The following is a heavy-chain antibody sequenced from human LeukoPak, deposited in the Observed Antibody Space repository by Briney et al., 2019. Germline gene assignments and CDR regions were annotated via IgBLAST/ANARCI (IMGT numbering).Heavy chain of an antibody. CDR1: GFTLSSYG. CDR3: ARGKLGYCSGGSCYGAFDI. Sequence: PGGSLRLSCAASGFTLSSYGMHWVRQAPAKGREGVAVIPYDGSNKYYPDSVKGRFTISRDNSKNSLYLQMNSLRAEDTAVYYCARGKLGYCSGGSCYGAFDIWGQGTMVTVSS. V-gene: IGHV3-33*05. J-gene: IGHJ3*02. CDR2: IPYDGSNK. D-gene: IGHD2-15*01.